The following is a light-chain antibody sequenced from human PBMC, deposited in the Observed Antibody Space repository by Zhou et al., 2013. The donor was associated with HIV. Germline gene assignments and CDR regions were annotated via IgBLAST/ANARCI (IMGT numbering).Light chain of an antibody. Sequence: DIQMTQSPSSVSASVGDRVTITCRASRGISSSLAWFQQKPGKAPKLLIYPASTLQSGVPSRFSGSGSGTDFTLTISSLLPEDFAAYFCQQSYSVPPTFGQGTKLEI. V-gene: IGKV1D-12*01. CDR2: PAS. CDR3: QQSYSVPPT. J-gene: IGKJ2*01. CDR1: RGISSS.